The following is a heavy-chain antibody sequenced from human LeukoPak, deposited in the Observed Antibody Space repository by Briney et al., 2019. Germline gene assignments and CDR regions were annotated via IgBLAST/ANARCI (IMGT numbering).Heavy chain of an antibody. V-gene: IGHV3-23*01. Sequence: GGSLRLSCAASGFTFSSYAMSWVRQAPGKGLKWVSAISGSGGSTYYADSVKGRFTISRDNSKNTLYLQMNSLRAEDTAVYYCACIAAAGDYFDYWGQGTLVTVSS. D-gene: IGHD6-13*01. CDR3: ACIAAAGDYFDY. CDR1: GFTFSSYA. J-gene: IGHJ4*02. CDR2: ISGSGGST.